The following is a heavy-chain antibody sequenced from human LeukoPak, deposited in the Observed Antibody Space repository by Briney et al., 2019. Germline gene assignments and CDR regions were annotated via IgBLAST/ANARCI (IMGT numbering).Heavy chain of an antibody. Sequence: GASVKVSCKASGYTFTSYDINWVRQATGQGLEWMGWMNPNSGNTGYAQKFQGRVTMTRNTSISTAYMELSSLRSEGTAVYYCARGPLGYCSGGSCYSGEGGFDYWGQGTLVTVSS. CDR1: GYTFTSYD. CDR3: ARGPLGYCSGGSCYSGEGGFDY. D-gene: IGHD2-15*01. J-gene: IGHJ4*02. CDR2: MNPNSGNT. V-gene: IGHV1-8*01.